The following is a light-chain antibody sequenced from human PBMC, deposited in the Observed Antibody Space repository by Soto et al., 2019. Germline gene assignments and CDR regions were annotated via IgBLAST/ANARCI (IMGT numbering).Light chain of an antibody. J-gene: IGKJ1*01. CDR1: QRISSG. Sequence: DIQMTQSPSTLSASVGDRVTITCRASQRISSGVAWYQQKPGKAPKLLIYKESSLESGVPSRFSGSGSGTEFNLTISSLQPDDFATYYCQQYNKSPWTVGQGTNVEIK. V-gene: IGKV1-5*03. CDR3: QQYNKSPWT. CDR2: KES.